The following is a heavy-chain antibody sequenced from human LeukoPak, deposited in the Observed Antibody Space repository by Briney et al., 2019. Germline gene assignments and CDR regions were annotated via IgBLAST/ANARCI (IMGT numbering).Heavy chain of an antibody. CDR1: GGTFSSYA. CDR3: ASHNWGSSYYLDY. V-gene: IGHV1-69*05. J-gene: IGHJ4*02. CDR2: IIPIFGTA. Sequence: GASVKVSCKASGGTFSSYAISWLRQAPGQGLEWMGRIIPIFGTANYAQKFQGRVTITTDESTSTAHMELSSLRSEDTAVYYCASHNWGSSYYLDYWGQGTLVTVSS. D-gene: IGHD7-27*01.